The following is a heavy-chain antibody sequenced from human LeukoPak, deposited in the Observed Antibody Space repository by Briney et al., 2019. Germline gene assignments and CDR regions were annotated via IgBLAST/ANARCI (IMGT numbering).Heavy chain of an antibody. CDR2: INHSGST. Sequence: PSETLSLTCAVYGGPFSGYYWSWIRQPPGKGLEWIAEINHSGSTNYNPSLKSRVTISLDTSKNQFSLKLSSVTAADTAVYYCARGVPQVVVVPAATLYWYFDLWGRGTLVTVSS. D-gene: IGHD2-2*01. CDR3: ARGVPQVVVVPAATLYWYFDL. CDR1: GGPFSGYY. J-gene: IGHJ2*01. V-gene: IGHV4-34*01.